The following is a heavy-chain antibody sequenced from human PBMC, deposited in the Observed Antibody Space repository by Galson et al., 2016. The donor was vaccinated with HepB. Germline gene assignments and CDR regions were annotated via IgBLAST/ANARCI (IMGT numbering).Heavy chain of an antibody. CDR3: AREAQITMFGVVIPAHFDY. Sequence: SETLSLTCTVSGGSVSSGSYYWSWIRQPPGKGLEWIGYIYYSGSTNYNPSPKSRVTISLDTSKNQFSLRLSSLTAADTAVYYCAREAQITMFGVVIPAHFDYWGQGTLVTVSS. CDR1: GGSVSSGSYY. CDR2: IYYSGST. D-gene: IGHD3-3*01. J-gene: IGHJ4*02. V-gene: IGHV4-61*01.